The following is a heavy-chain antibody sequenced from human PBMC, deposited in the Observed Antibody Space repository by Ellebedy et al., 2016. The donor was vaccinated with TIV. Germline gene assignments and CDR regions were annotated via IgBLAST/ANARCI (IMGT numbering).Heavy chain of an antibody. V-gene: IGHV4-31*02. CDR3: ARYDYTNFFYFDY. CDR1: GDSIISDTYY. J-gene: IGHJ4*02. Sequence: SETLSLTXSVSGDSIISDTYYWSWLRQRPGEGLEWIGYIYHSGHTYYSPSLKSRLMMSVDTSKNQFSLKLSSVTAADSAVYFCARYDYTNFFYFDYWGQGTLVTVSS. D-gene: IGHD4-11*01. CDR2: IYHSGHT.